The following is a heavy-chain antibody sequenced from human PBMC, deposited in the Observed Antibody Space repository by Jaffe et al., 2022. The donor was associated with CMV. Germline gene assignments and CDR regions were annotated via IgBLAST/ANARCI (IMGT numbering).Heavy chain of an antibody. CDR2: ISWNSGSI. D-gene: IGHD2-8*02. J-gene: IGHJ4*02. Sequence: EVQLVESGGGLVQPGRSLRLSCAASGFTFDDYAMHWVRQAPGKGLEWVSGISWNSGSIGYADSVKGRFTISRDNAKNSLYLQMNSLRAEDTALYYCAKGGSTGDYFDYWGQGTLVTVSS. CDR3: AKGGSTGDYFDY. CDR1: GFTFDDYA. V-gene: IGHV3-9*01.